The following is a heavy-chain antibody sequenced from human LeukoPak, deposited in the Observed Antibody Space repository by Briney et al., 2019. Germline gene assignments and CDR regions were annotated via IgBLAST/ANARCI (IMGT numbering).Heavy chain of an antibody. J-gene: IGHJ5*02. CDR2: IYYSRST. CDR3: ARQRYCSSTSCSYGDWFDP. D-gene: IGHD2-2*01. Sequence: SETLSLTCTVSGGSISSSSYYWGWVRQPPGKGLEWIGSIYYSRSTYYNPSLKSRVTISVDTYKNQFSLKLSSVTAADTAVYYCARQRYCSSTSCSYGDWFDPWGQGTLVTVSS. V-gene: IGHV4-39*01. CDR1: GGSISSSSYY.